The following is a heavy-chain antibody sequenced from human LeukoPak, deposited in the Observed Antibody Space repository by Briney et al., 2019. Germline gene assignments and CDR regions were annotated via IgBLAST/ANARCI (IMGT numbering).Heavy chain of an antibody. Sequence: PGGSLRLSCAASGFSVITDYMTWVRQAPGKGLEWVSTLYSSGNTYYADSVKGRFTVSRDNSKNTLLLEMSSLRAEDTAVYFCARGWGSFENWGQGTLVAVSS. J-gene: IGHJ4*02. D-gene: IGHD7-27*01. CDR3: ARGWGSFEN. CDR1: GFSVITDY. V-gene: IGHV3-53*01. CDR2: LYSSGNT.